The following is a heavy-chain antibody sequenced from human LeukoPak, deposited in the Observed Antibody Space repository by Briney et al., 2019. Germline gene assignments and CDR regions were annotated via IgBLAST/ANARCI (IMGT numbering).Heavy chain of an antibody. D-gene: IGHD1-26*01. CDR2: IRPDNGVT. J-gene: IGHJ4*02. CDR1: GYTFTDYF. CDR3: ARSKVGDTTGLDY. V-gene: IGHV1-2*02. Sequence: ASVKVSCKASGYTFTDYFIHWVRQAPEQGLEWMAWIRPDNGVTKYAEKFLGRVTLTRDTSISTAYMDLSSLISDDTAAYYCARSKVGDTTGLDYWAQGTLVTVSS.